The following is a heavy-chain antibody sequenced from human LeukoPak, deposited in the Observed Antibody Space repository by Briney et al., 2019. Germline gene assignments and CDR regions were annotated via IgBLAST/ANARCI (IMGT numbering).Heavy chain of an antibody. J-gene: IGHJ5*02. CDR1: GGSFSGYY. D-gene: IGHD1-26*01. V-gene: IGHV4-59*01. CDR3: ARADRFYSESIGP. Sequence: SETLSLTCAVYGGSFSGYYWSWIRQPPGKGLEWIGYIYYTGSANYNPSLKSRVTISADTSKNQFSLELTSVTAADTAVYYCARADRFYSESIGPWGRGTLVTVSS. CDR2: IYYTGSA.